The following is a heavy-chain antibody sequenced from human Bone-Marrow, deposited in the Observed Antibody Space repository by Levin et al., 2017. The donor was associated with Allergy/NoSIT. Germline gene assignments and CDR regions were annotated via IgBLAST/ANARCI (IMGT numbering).Heavy chain of an antibody. V-gene: IGHV3-23*01. CDR2: ISNSGDSA. J-gene: IGHJ6*03. D-gene: IGHD2-2*01. Sequence: GGSLRLSCAASGFIFSNYGMSWVRQAPGKGLEWVSAISNSGDSAYYADSVKGRFTISRDNSKNTVHLQMNSLRAEDTAVYYCANALGLGSTTSCYGTNNSMGVWGKGTTVTVSS. CDR3: ANALGLGSTTSCYGTNNSMGV. CDR1: GFIFSNYG.